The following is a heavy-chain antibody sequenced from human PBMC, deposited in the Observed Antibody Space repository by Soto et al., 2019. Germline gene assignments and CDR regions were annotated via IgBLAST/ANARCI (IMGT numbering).Heavy chain of an antibody. CDR2: ISYDGST. V-gene: IGHV3-30-3*01. Sequence: GGSLRLSCAASGFTFSSYAMHWVRQAPGKGLEWVAVISYDGSTHYPDSVKGRFTISRDNSKNTVFMQMNSLTAGDTAVYYCAKATATGGGAFDICGQGTVVTVSS. CDR3: AKATATGGGAFDI. CDR1: GFTFSSYA. J-gene: IGHJ3*02. D-gene: IGHD2-8*02.